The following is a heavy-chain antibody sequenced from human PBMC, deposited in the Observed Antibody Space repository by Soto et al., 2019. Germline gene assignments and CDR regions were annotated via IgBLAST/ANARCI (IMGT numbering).Heavy chain of an antibody. Sequence: SETLSLTCAVYGGSFSGYYWSWIRQPPGKGLEWIGEINHSGSTNYNPSLKSRVTISVDTSKNQFSLKLSSVTAADTAVYYCARNSRLGIVNDAFDIWGQGTMVTVSS. J-gene: IGHJ3*02. D-gene: IGHD7-27*01. CDR2: INHSGST. CDR3: ARNSRLGIVNDAFDI. CDR1: GGSFSGYY. V-gene: IGHV4-34*01.